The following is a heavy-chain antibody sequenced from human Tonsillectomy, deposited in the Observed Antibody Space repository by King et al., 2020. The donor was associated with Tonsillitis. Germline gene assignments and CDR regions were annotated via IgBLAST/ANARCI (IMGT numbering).Heavy chain of an antibody. CDR2: IYQSGST. D-gene: IGHD4-17*01. J-gene: IGHJ4*02. Sequence: QLQESGSGLVKPSQTLSLTCAASGASISSGGFSWSWIRQPPGKGLEWIGYIYQSGSTYYNPSLKSRVTISVDRSKNQFSLKLSSVTAADTAVYYCARVVYDYGDYRVGYFDYWGQGTLVTVSS. CDR1: GASISSGGFS. CDR3: ARVVYDYGDYRVGYFDY. V-gene: IGHV4-30-2*01.